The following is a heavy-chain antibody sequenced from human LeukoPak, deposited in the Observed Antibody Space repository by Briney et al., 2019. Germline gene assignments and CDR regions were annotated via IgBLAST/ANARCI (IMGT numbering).Heavy chain of an antibody. D-gene: IGHD1-14*01. Sequence: GGSLRLTCAASGFSFGNSWVHWVRQAPGKGLVWVSLINADGSTTTYADSVKGRFTISRDNARNTLSLQMNSLTIEDTAVYYCLVVGEPPGSDGFDVWGRGTMITVSS. CDR3: LVVGEPPGSDGFDV. CDR1: GFSFGNSW. CDR2: INADGSTT. V-gene: IGHV3-74*01. J-gene: IGHJ3*01.